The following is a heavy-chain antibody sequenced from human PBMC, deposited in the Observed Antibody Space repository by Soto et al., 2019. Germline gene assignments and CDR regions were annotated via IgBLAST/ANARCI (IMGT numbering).Heavy chain of an antibody. CDR2: IYPGDSDT. J-gene: IGHJ3*02. CDR1: GYSFTRYW. CDR3: ARGNYYDSSGYGPYTFDI. V-gene: IGHV5-51*01. D-gene: IGHD3-22*01. Sequence: RESLKISCKGSGYSFTRYWIGWVRQMAGKGLEWMGIIYPGDSDTRYSPSLQGQVTISADKSISTAYLQWSSLKASDTAMYYCARGNYYDSSGYGPYTFDIWGQGTMVTVSS.